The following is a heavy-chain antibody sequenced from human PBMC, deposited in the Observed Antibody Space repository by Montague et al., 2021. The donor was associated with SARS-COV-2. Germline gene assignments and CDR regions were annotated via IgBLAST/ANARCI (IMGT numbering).Heavy chain of an antibody. Sequence: SETLSLTCAVHGGSFSTYSWNWIRQPPGKGLEWIGEIHHGGSTNYNPSLKSRVTISADTSKNQFSLKLTSVAAADTAVYYCARLGDGVVPSPILGVGPYYNYYDTDVWGNGTTVTVSS. D-gene: IGHD3-10*01. CDR1: GGSFSTYS. CDR2: IHHGGST. V-gene: IGHV4-34*01. J-gene: IGHJ6*03. CDR3: ARLGDGVVPSPILGVGPYYNYYDTDV.